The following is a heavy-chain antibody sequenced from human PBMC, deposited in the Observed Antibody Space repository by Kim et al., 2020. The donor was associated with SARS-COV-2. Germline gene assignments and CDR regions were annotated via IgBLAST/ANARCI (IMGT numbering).Heavy chain of an antibody. J-gene: IGHJ4*02. V-gene: IGHV3-30*04. D-gene: IGHD2-2*01. CDR1: GFTFSSYA. Sequence: GGSLRLSCAASGFTFSSYAIHWVRQAPGKGLEWVAVISYDGSNKYYADSVKGRFTISRDNSKNTLYLQMNSLRAEDTAVYYCARGAEVPAAPYFYYWGQG. CDR2: ISYDGSNK. CDR3: ARGAEVPAAPYFYY.